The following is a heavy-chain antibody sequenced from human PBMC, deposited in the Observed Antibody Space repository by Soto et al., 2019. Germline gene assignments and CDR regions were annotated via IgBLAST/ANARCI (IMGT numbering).Heavy chain of an antibody. V-gene: IGHV1-18*01. Sequence: SVKVSCKASGYTFTSYGISWVRQAPGQGLEWMGWISAYNGNTNYAQKLQGRVTMTTDTSTSTAYMELRSLRSDDTAVYYCAAGRERGYSYGYPPYYYYGMDVWGQGTTVTVSS. CDR2: ISAYNGNT. CDR3: AAGRERGYSYGYPPYYYYGMDV. CDR1: GYTFTSYG. D-gene: IGHD5-18*01. J-gene: IGHJ6*02.